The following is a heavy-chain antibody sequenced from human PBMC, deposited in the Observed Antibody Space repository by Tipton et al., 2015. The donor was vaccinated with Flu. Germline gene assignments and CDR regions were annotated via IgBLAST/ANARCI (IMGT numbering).Heavy chain of an antibody. CDR1: GFDFNTHA. V-gene: IGHV3-23*01. D-gene: IGHD2/OR15-2a*01. J-gene: IGHJ3*02. Sequence: SLRLSCAASGFDFNTHAMSWVRQAPGKGLEWVSSVSANGDATYYSDSAKGRFSSSRDNSEKLLFLQMNSLRAEDTATYYCAKMKDYCFQNNCYLDAFDTWGQGTAVTVSS. CDR2: VSANGDAT. CDR3: AKMKDYCFQNNCYLDAFDT.